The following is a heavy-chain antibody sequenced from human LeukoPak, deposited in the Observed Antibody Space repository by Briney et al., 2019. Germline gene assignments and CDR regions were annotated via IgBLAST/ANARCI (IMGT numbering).Heavy chain of an antibody. CDR1: GFTFTSYS. D-gene: IGHD2-15*01. CDR2: ISNNGGYT. Sequence: GGSLRLSCAASGFTFTSYSMSWVRQAPGKGLEWVSAISNNGGYTYYADSVQGRFTISRDNSKSTLCLQMNSLRAEDTAVYYCAKQLGYCSDGSCYLPYWGQGTLVTVSS. CDR3: AKQLGYCSDGSCYLPY. J-gene: IGHJ4*02. V-gene: IGHV3-23*01.